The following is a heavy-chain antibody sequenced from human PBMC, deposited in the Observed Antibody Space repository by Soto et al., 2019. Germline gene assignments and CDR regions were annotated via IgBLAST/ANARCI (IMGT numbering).Heavy chain of an antibody. CDR2: IYYSGST. CDR3: EGQQLAGGGYSCGVDY. CDR1: GGSISSSSYY. Sequence: SETLSLTCTVSGGSISSSSYYWGWIRQPPGKGLEWIGSIYYSGSTYYNPSLKSRVTISVDTSKNQFSLKLSSVTAADTAVYYCEGQQLAGGGYSCGVDYWGEGTLVTVCS. J-gene: IGHJ4*02. V-gene: IGHV4-39*01. D-gene: IGHD5-18*01.